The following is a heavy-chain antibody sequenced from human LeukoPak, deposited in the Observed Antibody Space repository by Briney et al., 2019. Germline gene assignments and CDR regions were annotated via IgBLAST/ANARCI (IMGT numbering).Heavy chain of an antibody. CDR3: ASEGGSYYEPYFDY. D-gene: IGHD1-26*01. V-gene: IGHV4-39*01. Sequence: SETLSLTCTVSGGSISSSSYYWGWIRQPPGKWLEWIGSIYYSGSTYYNPSLKSRVTISVDTSKNQFSLKLSSVTAADTAVYYCASEGGSYYEPYFDYWGQGTLVTVSS. J-gene: IGHJ4*02. CDR1: GGSISSSSYY. CDR2: IYYSGST.